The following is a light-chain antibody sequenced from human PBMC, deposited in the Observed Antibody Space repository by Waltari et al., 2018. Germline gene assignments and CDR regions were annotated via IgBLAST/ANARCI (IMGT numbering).Light chain of an antibody. V-gene: IGLV1-40*01. CDR1: GSNLGAGSD. Sequence: QSVLTQPPSVSGAPGQRVPISCTGSGSNLGAGSDVPWYQQHPGKAPKLLIYGTSTRPPGVPDRFFGSQSGTSASLAITALQAEDEAEYYCQSYDTSLSVVFGGGTKLTVL. CDR2: GTS. J-gene: IGLJ2*01. CDR3: QSYDTSLSVV.